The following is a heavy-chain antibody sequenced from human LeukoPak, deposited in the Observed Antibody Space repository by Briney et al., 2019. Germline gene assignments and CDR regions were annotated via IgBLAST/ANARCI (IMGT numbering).Heavy chain of an antibody. D-gene: IGHD2-8*01. CDR1: GFTFSSYG. CDR3: AKASLYCTNGVCYTNYYYGMDV. Sequence: GGSLRLSCAASGFTFSSYGMHWVRQAPGKGLEWVAVISYDGSNKYYADSVKGRFTISGDNSKNTLYLQMNSLRAEDTAVYYCAKASLYCTNGVCYTNYYYGMDVWGQGTTVTVSS. V-gene: IGHV3-30*18. CDR2: ISYDGSNK. J-gene: IGHJ6*02.